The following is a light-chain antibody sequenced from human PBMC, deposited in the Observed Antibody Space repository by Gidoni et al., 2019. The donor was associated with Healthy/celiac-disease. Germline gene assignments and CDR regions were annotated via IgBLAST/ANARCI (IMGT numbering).Light chain of an antibody. J-gene: IGKJ1*01. Sequence: DIQLTQSPSFLSASVGDRVTIPCRASQGISSYLAWYQQKPGKAPKLLIYAAYTLQSGVPSRFSGSESGTEFTLTISRLQPEDFATYYCQQLNSYPRTFGQGTKVEIK. CDR3: QQLNSYPRT. V-gene: IGKV1-9*01. CDR1: QGISSY. CDR2: AAY.